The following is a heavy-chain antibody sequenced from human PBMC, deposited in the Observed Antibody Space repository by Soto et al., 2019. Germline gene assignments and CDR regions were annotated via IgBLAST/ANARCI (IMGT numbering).Heavy chain of an antibody. CDR2: IYYTGRT. Sequence: PSETLSLTCTVSGDSISTRSNYWAWIRQPPGKGLEWIGSIYYTGRTYYNPSLKSRVTLSVDTSKNQFSLKLSSVTAADTAVYYCARSGGEEQLVLNWFDPWGQGTLVTVSS. CDR1: GDSISTRSNY. D-gene: IGHD6-13*01. V-gene: IGHV4-39*07. J-gene: IGHJ5*02. CDR3: ARSGGEEQLVLNWFDP.